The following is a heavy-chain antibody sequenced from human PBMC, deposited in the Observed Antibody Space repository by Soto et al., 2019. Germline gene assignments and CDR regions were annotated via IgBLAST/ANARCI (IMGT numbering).Heavy chain of an antibody. J-gene: IGHJ6*02. D-gene: IGHD2-21*02. V-gene: IGHV1-69*13. Sequence: SVKVSCKASGGTFSSYAISWVRQAPGQGLGWMGGIIPIFGTANYAQKFQGRVTITADESTSTAYMELSSLRSEDTAVYYCARSIVVVTAAYGMDVWGQGTTVTVSS. CDR3: ARSIVVVTAAYGMDV. CDR2: IIPIFGTA. CDR1: GGTFSSYA.